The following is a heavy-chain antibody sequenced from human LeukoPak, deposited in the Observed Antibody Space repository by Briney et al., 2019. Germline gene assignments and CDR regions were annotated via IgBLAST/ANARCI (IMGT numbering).Heavy chain of an antibody. CDR1: GFTFSSHW. J-gene: IGHJ3*02. Sequence: PGGSLRLSCAASGFTFSSHWMHWVRQAPGKGLEWVSVIYSGGPTYYADSVKGRFTISRDNSKNTVYLQMNSLRGEDTAVYFCARGWVVATGGFDMWGQGTMVTVSS. D-gene: IGHD2-8*02. V-gene: IGHV3-53*01. CDR3: ARGWVVATGGFDM. CDR2: IYSGGPT.